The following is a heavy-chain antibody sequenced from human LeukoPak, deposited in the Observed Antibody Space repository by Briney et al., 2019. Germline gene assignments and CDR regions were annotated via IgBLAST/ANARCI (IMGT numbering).Heavy chain of an antibody. Sequence: GESLKISCKGSGYSFTSYWIGWVRQMPGEGLEWMGIIYPGDSDTRYSPSFQGQVTISADKSISTAYLQWSSLKASDTAMYYCARARSPMYSSGWYQDAFDIWGQGTMVTVSS. J-gene: IGHJ3*02. CDR3: ARARSPMYSSGWYQDAFDI. CDR1: GYSFTSYW. CDR2: IYPGDSDT. V-gene: IGHV5-51*01. D-gene: IGHD6-19*01.